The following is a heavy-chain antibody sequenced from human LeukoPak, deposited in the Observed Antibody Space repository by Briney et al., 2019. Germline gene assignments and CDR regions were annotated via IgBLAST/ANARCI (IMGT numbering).Heavy chain of an antibody. Sequence: GRSLGLSCAASGFTFSSYGMHWVRQAPGKGLEWVAVISYDGSNKYYADSVKGRFTISRDNSKNTLYLQMNSLRAEDTAVYYCAREMATTGGVFDIWGQGTMVTVSS. D-gene: IGHD5-24*01. CDR1: GFTFSSYG. J-gene: IGHJ3*02. CDR2: ISYDGSNK. CDR3: AREMATTGGVFDI. V-gene: IGHV3-30*03.